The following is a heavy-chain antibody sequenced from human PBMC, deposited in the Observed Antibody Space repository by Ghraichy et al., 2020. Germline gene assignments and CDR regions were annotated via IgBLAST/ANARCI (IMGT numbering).Heavy chain of an antibody. J-gene: IGHJ5*02. CDR2: ISGSGGST. CDR3: AKDRKQLVRWIDWFDP. D-gene: IGHD6-13*01. CDR1: GFTFSSYA. Sequence: GESLNISCAASGFTFSSYAMSWVRQAPGKGLEWVSAISGSGGSTYYADSVKGRFTISRDNSKNTLYLQMNSLRAEDTAVYYCAKDRKQLVRWIDWFDPWGQGTLVTVSS. V-gene: IGHV3-23*01.